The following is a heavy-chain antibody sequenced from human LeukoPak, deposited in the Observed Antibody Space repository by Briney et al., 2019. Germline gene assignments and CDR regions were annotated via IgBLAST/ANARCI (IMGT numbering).Heavy chain of an antibody. CDR2: ISGSGGNT. Sequence: GGSLRLSCAASAFTVSSYGMSWVRQAPGKGLEWVSTISGSGGNTYYADSVKGRFTISRDNSKNTLYLQMNSLRAEDTAVYYCANLDYYDTELDYWGQGTLVTVSS. J-gene: IGHJ4*02. V-gene: IGHV3-23*01. CDR1: AFTVSSYG. CDR3: ANLDYYDTELDY. D-gene: IGHD3-22*01.